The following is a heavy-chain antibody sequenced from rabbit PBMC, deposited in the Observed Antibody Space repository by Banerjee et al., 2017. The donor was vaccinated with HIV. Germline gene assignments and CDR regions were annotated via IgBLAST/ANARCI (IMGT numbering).Heavy chain of an antibody. CDR3: ARAYTGNNYYLVL. V-gene: IGHV1S43*01. D-gene: IGHD7-1*01. Sequence: QEQLVESGGGLVQPGASLTLTCTASGFSFSSGYYMCWVRQAPGKGLEWIACMDAGSSGSTYYANWVNGRFTISRSTSLNTVDLKMTSLTAADTATYFCARAYTGNNYYLVLWGPGTLVTVS. J-gene: IGHJ4*01. CDR1: GFSFSSGYY. CDR2: MDAGSSGST.